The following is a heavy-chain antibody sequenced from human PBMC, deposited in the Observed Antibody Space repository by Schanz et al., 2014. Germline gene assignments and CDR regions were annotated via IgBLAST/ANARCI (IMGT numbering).Heavy chain of an antibody. CDR2: IYMDGSGR. V-gene: IGHV3-74*01. Sequence: VQLVQSGGGLVQPGGSLRLSCAASGFTFSRYWMQWVRQAPGKGLVWVSRIYMDGSGRDYGDSVKGRFTISRDNSKNTLYLQMNSLRAEDTAVYYCARLDSSSWYPRYWGQGTLVTVSS. J-gene: IGHJ4*02. CDR3: ARLDSSSWYPRY. CDR1: GFTFSRYW. D-gene: IGHD6-13*01.